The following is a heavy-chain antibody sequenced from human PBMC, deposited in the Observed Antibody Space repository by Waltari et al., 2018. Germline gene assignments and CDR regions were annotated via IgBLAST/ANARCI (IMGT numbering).Heavy chain of an antibody. CDR1: GDSINNHP. V-gene: IGHV4-59*11. D-gene: IGHD3-9*01. Sequence: QVQLQESGPGLVKPSETLSLTCTVSGDSINNHPWAWIRPPPGKGLEWIGYAYYTGRTNYNPSLRSRLTISVDTSKNQFSLNLNSVTAADTAVYYCARDLGGFNHFDWFLSIWGPGTMVTVSS. CDR2: AYYTGRT. CDR3: ARDLGGFNHFDWFLSI. J-gene: IGHJ3*02.